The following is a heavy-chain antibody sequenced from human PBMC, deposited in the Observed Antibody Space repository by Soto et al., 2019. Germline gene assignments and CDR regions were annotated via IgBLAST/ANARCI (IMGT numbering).Heavy chain of an antibody. CDR3: ARDPXNSSGWSPEAYYYGMHV. CDR1: GGTFSSYA. V-gene: IGHV1-69*13. Sequence: ASVKFSCKASGGTFSSYAISWVRQAPGQGLEWMGGIIPIFGTANYAQKFQGRVTITADESTSTAYMELSSLRSEDTAVYYCARDPXNSSGWSPEAYYYGMHVWGQGTTVTVSS. CDR2: IIPIFGTA. D-gene: IGHD6-19*01. J-gene: IGHJ6*02.